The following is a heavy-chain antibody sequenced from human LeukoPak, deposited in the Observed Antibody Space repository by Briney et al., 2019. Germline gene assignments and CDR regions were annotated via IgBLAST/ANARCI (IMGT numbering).Heavy chain of an antibody. J-gene: IGHJ4*02. CDR1: GGSISSGGYY. CDR3: ARVADRFGYNYGIDEYFDY. CDR2: IYYSGST. V-gene: IGHV4-31*03. Sequence: SETLSLTCTVSGGSISSGGYYWSWIRQYQGKGLEWIGYIYYSGSTFYNPSLKSRVTISVDTSKNQFSLRLASVTAADTAVYYCARVADRFGYNYGIDEYFDYWGQGTLVTVSS. D-gene: IGHD5-18*01.